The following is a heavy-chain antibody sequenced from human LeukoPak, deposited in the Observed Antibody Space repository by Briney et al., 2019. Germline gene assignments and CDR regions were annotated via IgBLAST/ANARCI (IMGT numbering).Heavy chain of an antibody. Sequence: GGSLRLSCAASGFTFSDYSMNWVRQAPGRGLEWVSYISSSSGTTYYADSVKGRFTISRDNAKNSLYLQMNSLRAEDTAVYYCASRSPPKPWGQGTLVTVSS. CDR3: ASRSPPKP. J-gene: IGHJ5*02. V-gene: IGHV3-48*01. CDR2: ISSSSGTT. CDR1: GFTFSDYS.